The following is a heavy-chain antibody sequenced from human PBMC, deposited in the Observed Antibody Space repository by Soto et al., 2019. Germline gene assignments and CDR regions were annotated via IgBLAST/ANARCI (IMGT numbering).Heavy chain of an antibody. CDR1: GFTFSSYA. CDR3: AKDYEIRYYDILTGYGY. J-gene: IGHJ4*02. D-gene: IGHD3-9*01. CDR2: ISGSGGST. V-gene: IGHV3-23*01. Sequence: PGGSLRLSCAASGFTFSSYAMSWVRQAPGKGLEWVSAISGSGGSTYYADSVKGRFTISRDNSKNTLYLQMNSLRAEDTAVYYCAKDYEIRYYDILTGYGYWGQGTLVTVSS.